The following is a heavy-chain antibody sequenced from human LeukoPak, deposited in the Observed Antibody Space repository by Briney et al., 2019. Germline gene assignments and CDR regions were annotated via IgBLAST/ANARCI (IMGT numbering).Heavy chain of an antibody. V-gene: IGHV4-61*02. D-gene: IGHD2-15*01. Sequence: SETLSLTCTVSGGSISSGSYYWSWIRQPAGKGLEWIGRTDTSGSTNYNPSLKSRVTISVDTSKNQFSLKLSSVTAADTAVYCCARGAMGCSGGSCYFRDLDYWGQGTLVTVSS. CDR2: TDTSGST. CDR3: ARGAMGCSGGSCYFRDLDY. CDR1: GGSISSGSYY. J-gene: IGHJ4*02.